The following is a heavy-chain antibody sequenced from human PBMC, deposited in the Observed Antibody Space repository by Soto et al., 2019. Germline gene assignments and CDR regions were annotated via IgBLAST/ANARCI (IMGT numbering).Heavy chain of an antibody. V-gene: IGHV1-69*02. D-gene: IGHD3-10*01. CDR2: IIPILDVA. CDR1: GGTFRTYT. Sequence: QVQLVQSGAEVKRPGSSVKVSCQTSGGTFRTYTINWVRQAPGQGLEWMGRIIPILDVANYAQKFQGRVTITADTPPIQPHRELRRLRCEDTPVDYCAGSIQQVIGVPGPKNICSAPWGQGPLATFSS. J-gene: IGHJ5*02. CDR3: AGSIQQVIGVPGPKNICSAP.